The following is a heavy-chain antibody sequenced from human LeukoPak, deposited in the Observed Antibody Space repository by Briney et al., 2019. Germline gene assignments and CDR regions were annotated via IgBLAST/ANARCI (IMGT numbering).Heavy chain of an antibody. V-gene: IGHV3-30*03. D-gene: IGHD2-2*01. CDR1: QFTFSSYD. J-gene: IGHJ6*03. CDR3: ARDRLYFVVVPAARPYYYYMDV. CDR2: ISSDGSVT. Sequence: GGSLRLSCAASQFTFSSYDMHWVRQAPGKGLHWVAIISSDGSVTYYADSVKGRFTISRDNSKDTLYLQMNSLRAEDTAVYYCARDRLYFVVVPAARPYYYYMDVWGKGTTVTVSS.